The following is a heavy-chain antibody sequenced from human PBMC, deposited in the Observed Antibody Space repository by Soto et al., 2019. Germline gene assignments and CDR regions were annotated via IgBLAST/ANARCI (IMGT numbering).Heavy chain of an antibody. CDR1: GFTFDHYA. CDR2: ITASGGNT. D-gene: IGHD6-19*01. CDR3: AKDQARHWLEEH. J-gene: IGHJ1*01. V-gene: IGHV3-23*01. Sequence: EVQLLESGGDLVQPGGSLRLSCAASGFTFDHYAMNWVRQAPGKGLEWVSAITASGGNTYYADSVKGRFTISRDNSRNPVYLQMNSLRAEDTVVYYCAKDQARHWLEEHWGQGTLVTVSS.